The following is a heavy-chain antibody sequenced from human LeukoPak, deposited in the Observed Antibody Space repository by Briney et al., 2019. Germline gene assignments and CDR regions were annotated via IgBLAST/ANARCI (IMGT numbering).Heavy chain of an antibody. D-gene: IGHD3-16*01. V-gene: IGHV1-2*06. CDR2: INPNSGGT. J-gene: IGHJ4*02. CDR3: ARSLITTFKDRLSIDY. Sequence: ASVKVSCKASGYTFTGYYMHWVRQAPGQGLEWVGRINPNSGGTNYAQKFQGRVTMTRDTSISTAYMELSRLRSDDTAVYHCARSLITTFKDRLSIDYWGQGTLVTVSS. CDR1: GYTFTGYY.